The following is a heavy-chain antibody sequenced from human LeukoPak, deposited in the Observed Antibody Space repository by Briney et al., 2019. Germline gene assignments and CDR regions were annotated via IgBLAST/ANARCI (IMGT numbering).Heavy chain of an antibody. CDR1: GFTFSSYS. V-gene: IGHV3-48*01. D-gene: IGHD3-22*01. CDR2: ISSSSSTI. Sequence: PGGSLRLSCAASGFTFSSYSMNWVRQAPGKGVEWVSYISSSSSTIYYADSVKGRFTISRDNAKNSLYLQMNSLRAEDTAVYYCAVQEDYYDSSGPGGQGTLVTVSS. CDR3: AVQEDYYDSSGP. J-gene: IGHJ4*02.